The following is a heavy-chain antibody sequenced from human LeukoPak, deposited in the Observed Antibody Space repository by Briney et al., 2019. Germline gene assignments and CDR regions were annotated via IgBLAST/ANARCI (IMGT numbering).Heavy chain of an antibody. CDR3: AKEKIGGRYSGSDSPFDY. CDR2: ISGSGGST. Sequence: GGSLRLSCAASGFTFSSYAMSWVRQAPGKGLEWVSAISGSGGSTYYADSVKGRFTISRDNSKNTLYLQMNSLRAEDTAVYYCAKEKIGGRYSGSDSPFDYWGQGTLVTVSS. J-gene: IGHJ4*02. CDR1: GFTFSSYA. D-gene: IGHD5-12*01. V-gene: IGHV3-23*01.